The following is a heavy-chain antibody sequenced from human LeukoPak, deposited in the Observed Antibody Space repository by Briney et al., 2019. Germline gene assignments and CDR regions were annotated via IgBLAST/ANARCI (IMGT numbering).Heavy chain of an antibody. Sequence: GGSLRLSCAASGFTFSSYAMSWVRQAPGKGLEWVSAISGSGGSTYYADSVKGRFTISRDNSKNTLYLQMNSLRAEDTAVYYCAKDTIYCSSTSCYTNYYYGMDAWGQGATVTVSS. CDR1: GFTFSSYA. J-gene: IGHJ6*02. V-gene: IGHV3-23*01. CDR3: AKDTIYCSSTSCYTNYYYGMDA. D-gene: IGHD2-2*02. CDR2: ISGSGGST.